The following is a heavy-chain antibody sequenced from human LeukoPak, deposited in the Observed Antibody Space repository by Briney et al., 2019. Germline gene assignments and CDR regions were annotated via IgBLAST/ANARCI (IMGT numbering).Heavy chain of an antibody. V-gene: IGHV3-73*01. CDR3: TRDYYDSSGYYYGFDY. CDR1: GFTFSGSA. J-gene: IGHJ4*02. CDR2: IRSKANSYAT. D-gene: IGHD3-22*01. Sequence: PGGSLRLSCAASGFTFSGSAMHWVRQASGKGLEWVGRIRSKANSYATAYAASVKGRFTISRDDSKNTAYLQMNSLKTEDTAVYYCTRDYYDSSGYYYGFDYWGQGTLVTVSS.